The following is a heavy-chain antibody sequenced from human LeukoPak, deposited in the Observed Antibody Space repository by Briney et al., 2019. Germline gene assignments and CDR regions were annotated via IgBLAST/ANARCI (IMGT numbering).Heavy chain of an antibody. D-gene: IGHD4-11*01. J-gene: IGHJ6*03. CDR3: ARCRLHFNYYYYYMDV. CDR1: GGTFSSYA. V-gene: IGHV1-69*05. CDR2: IIPIFGTA. Sequence: GSSVKVSCKASGGTFSSYAISWVRQAPGQGLEWMGGIIPIFGTANYAQKFQGRVTITTDESTSTAYMELSSLRSEDTAVYYCARCRLHFNYYYYYMDVWGKGTTVTVSS.